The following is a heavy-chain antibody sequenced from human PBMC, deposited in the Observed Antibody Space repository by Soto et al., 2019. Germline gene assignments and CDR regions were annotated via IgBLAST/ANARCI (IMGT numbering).Heavy chain of an antibody. D-gene: IGHD2-15*01. CDR2: ISGSGGST. J-gene: IGHJ4*02. Sequence: EVQLLESGGGFVQPGGSLRLSFAGSGFTLKNYAMSWVRQAPGKGLEWVSGISGSGGSTYYTDSVKGRFTMSRDNSKNTLYLQMNSLRAEDTAVYYCAKWSCSGGSCYPTFDSWGQGTLVTVSS. V-gene: IGHV3-23*01. CDR1: GFTLKNYA. CDR3: AKWSCSGGSCYPTFDS.